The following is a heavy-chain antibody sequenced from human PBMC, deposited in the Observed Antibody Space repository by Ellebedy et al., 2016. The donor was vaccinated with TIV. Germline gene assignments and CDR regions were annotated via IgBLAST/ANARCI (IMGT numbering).Heavy chain of an antibody. J-gene: IGHJ3*02. D-gene: IGHD2-21*02. CDR3: ARASGGDWVDAFDI. Sequence: AASVKVSCKASGYTFSNYYMHWVRQAPGQGLEWMGRIIPILGIANYAQKFQGRVTITADKSTSTAYMELSSLRSEDTAVYYCARASGGDWVDAFDIWGQGTMVTVSS. CDR2: IIPILGIA. CDR1: GYTFSNYY. V-gene: IGHV1-69*04.